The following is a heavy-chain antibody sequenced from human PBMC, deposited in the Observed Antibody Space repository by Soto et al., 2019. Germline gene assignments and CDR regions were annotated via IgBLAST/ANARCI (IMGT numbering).Heavy chain of an antibody. D-gene: IGHD1-20*01. J-gene: IGHJ3*02. V-gene: IGHV3-21*01. Sequence: DVQLVESGGGLVKPGGSLTLSCAASGFNFITLSMNWVRQAPGKGLEWVSSISASSSSIYYAESVKGRFTVSRDNAKNSLYLQMNSLTAEDTALYYCVRDAYNRDAFDIWGQGTTVTVSS. CDR3: VRDAYNRDAFDI. CDR2: ISASSSSI. CDR1: GFNFITLS.